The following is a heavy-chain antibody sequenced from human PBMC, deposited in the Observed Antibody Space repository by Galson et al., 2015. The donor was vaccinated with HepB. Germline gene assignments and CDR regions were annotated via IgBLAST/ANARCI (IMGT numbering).Heavy chain of an antibody. CDR3: ARSPGSHPYFDY. CDR2: ISAGNDNT. V-gene: IGHV1-3*01. D-gene: IGHD3-10*01. Sequence: SVKVSCKASGYTFTTYAMHWVRQAPGQRPEWMGWISAGNDNTRYSQKFQGRFTITRDTSASTVYMELSSLRSEDTALYYCARSPGSHPYFDYWGQGTLVSVSS. CDR1: GYTFTTYA. J-gene: IGHJ4*02.